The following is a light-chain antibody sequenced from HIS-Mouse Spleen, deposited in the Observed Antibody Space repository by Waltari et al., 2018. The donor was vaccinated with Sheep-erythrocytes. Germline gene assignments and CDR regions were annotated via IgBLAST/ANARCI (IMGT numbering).Light chain of an antibody. Sequence: DIQMTQSPSSLSASVGDRVTITCRASQSISSYLNWYQQKPGKAPKLLIYAASSLQSGVPSRFSGSVSGTDFTLTISSLQPEDFATYYCQQSYCTPQFTFGPGTKVDIK. CDR1: QSISSY. CDR3: QQSYCTPQFT. CDR2: AAS. V-gene: IGKV1-39*01. J-gene: IGKJ3*01.